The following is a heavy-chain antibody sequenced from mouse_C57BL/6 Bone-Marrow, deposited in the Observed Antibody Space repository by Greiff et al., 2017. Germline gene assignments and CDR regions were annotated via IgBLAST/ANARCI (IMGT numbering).Heavy chain of an antibody. V-gene: IGHV14-4*01. J-gene: IGHJ3*01. Sequence: VQLQQSGAELVRPGASVKLSCTASGFHIKDDYMHWVKQRPEQGLEWIGWIDPENGDTEYASKFQGKATITADTSSNTAYLQLSSLTSEDTAVYYCTTSGYYVGAYWGQGTLVTVSA. CDR1: GFHIKDDY. D-gene: IGHD2-1*01. CDR3: TTSGYYVGAY. CDR2: IDPENGDT.